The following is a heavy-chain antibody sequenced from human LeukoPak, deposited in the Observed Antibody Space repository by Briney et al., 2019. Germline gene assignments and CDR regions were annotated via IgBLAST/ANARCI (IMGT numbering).Heavy chain of an antibody. J-gene: IGHJ4*02. CDR1: GFTFSSYG. CDR2: IWYDGSNK. Sequence: PGRSLRLSCAASGFTFSSYGMHWVRQAPGKGLEWVAVIWYDGSNKYYADSVKGRFTISRDNAKNSLYLQMNSLRAEDTAVYYCARDRGSRGGGYDQPDYWGQGTLVTVSS. CDR3: ARDRGSRGGGYDQPDY. V-gene: IGHV3-33*01. D-gene: IGHD5-12*01.